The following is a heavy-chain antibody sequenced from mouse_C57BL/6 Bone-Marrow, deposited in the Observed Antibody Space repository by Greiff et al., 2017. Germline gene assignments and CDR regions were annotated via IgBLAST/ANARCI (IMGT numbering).Heavy chain of an antibody. V-gene: IGHV5-9*01. J-gene: IGHJ2*01. D-gene: IGHD2-2*01. CDR2: ISGGGGNT. Sequence: EVMLVESGGGLVKPGGSLKLSCAASGFTFSSYTMSWVRQTPEKRLEWVATISGGGGNTYYPDSVKGRFTISRDNAKNTLYLQMSSLRSEDTALFYGARLYYGYDGRPYFDYWGQGTTLTVSS. CDR1: GFTFSSYT. CDR3: ARLYYGYDGRPYFDY.